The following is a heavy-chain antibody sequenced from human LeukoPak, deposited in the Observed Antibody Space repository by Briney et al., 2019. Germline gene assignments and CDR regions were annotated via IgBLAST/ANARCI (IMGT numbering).Heavy chain of an antibody. Sequence: GGSLRLSCAASGFTFSSYSMNWVRQAPGKGLEWVSSISSSSSYIYYADSVKGRFTISRDNAKNSLYLQMNSLRAEDTAVYYCAKDPARTTVITNGYWGQGTLVTVSS. CDR2: ISSSSSYI. D-gene: IGHD4-17*01. V-gene: IGHV3-21*04. CDR3: AKDPARTTVITNGY. J-gene: IGHJ4*02. CDR1: GFTFSSYS.